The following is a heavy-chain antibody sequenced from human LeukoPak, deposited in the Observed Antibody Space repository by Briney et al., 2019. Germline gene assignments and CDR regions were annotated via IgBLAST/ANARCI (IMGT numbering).Heavy chain of an antibody. CDR1: GFTFGDYA. J-gene: IGHJ4*02. Sequence: GGSLRLSCTASGFTFGDYAMSWVRQAPGKGLEWVGFIRSKAYGGTTEYAASVKGRFTISRDDSKSIAYLQMNSLKTEDTAVYYCTRGVAAGTLWGQGTLVTVSS. CDR3: TRGVAAGTL. CDR2: IRSKAYGGTT. D-gene: IGHD6-13*01. V-gene: IGHV3-49*04.